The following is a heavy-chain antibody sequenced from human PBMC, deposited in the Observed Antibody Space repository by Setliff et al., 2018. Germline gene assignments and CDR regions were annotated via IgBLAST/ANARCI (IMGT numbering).Heavy chain of an antibody. CDR3: ARSPFPVDTVMVTTFDS. CDR2: TTPIFTTA. J-gene: IGHJ4*02. CDR1: RGTFSNYA. V-gene: IGHV1-69*13. D-gene: IGHD5-18*01. Sequence: ASVKVSCKTSRGTFSNYAISWVRQAPGQGLEWMGGTTPIFTTANYAQKFQGRVTITADESTSTAYMELSSLKSGDTAVYYCARSPFPVDTVMVTTFDSWGQGTLVTVSS.